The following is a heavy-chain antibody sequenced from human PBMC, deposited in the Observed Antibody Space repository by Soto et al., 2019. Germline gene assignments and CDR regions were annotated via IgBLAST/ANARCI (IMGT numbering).Heavy chain of an antibody. CDR1: GGSITSGDSS. J-gene: IGHJ5*02. CDR3: VRGGRLGFLGRLDP. CDR2: IYHSGST. V-gene: IGHV4-30-2*01. D-gene: IGHD3-16*01. Sequence: QLQLQESGSGLVKPSPTLALTCVVSGGSITSGDSSWSWIRQPPGMGLEWIGCIYHSGSTFYNSSLQSRLSISIDRSKNHFSLSLTSVTAADTAVYYCVRGGRLGFLGRLDPWGQGTLVTVSS.